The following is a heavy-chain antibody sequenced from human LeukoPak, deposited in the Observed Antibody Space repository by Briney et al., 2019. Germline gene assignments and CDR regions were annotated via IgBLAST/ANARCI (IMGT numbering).Heavy chain of an antibody. Sequence: PGGSLRLSCAASGFTFSNAWMSWVRQTPEEGLEWLSYISSSSDYKNYADSLKGRFTISRDNAKNSVYLQMNSLRAEDTAVYYCARQGLYDSSDFWTFQHWGQGTLVTVSS. CDR1: GFTFSNAW. D-gene: IGHD3/OR15-3a*01. V-gene: IGHV3-11*06. CDR2: ISSSSDYK. J-gene: IGHJ1*01. CDR3: ARQGLYDSSDFWTFQH.